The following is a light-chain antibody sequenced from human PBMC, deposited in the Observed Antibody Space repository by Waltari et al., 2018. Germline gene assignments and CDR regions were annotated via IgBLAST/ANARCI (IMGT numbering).Light chain of an antibody. CDR3: QQYNSYSIT. CDR2: KAS. J-gene: IGKJ5*01. V-gene: IGKV1-5*03. Sequence: DIQMTQSPSTLSASVGDRVTITCRASQSISNWLAWYQQKPGKAPKLLIYKASNVESGVPARFSGSRAGTEFILTINSLQPDDFATYYCQQYNSYSITFGQGTRLEIK. CDR1: QSISNW.